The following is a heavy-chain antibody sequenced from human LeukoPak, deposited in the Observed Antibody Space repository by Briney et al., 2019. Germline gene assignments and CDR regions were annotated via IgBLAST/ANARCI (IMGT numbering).Heavy chain of an antibody. CDR2: INHSGST. D-gene: IGHD2-15*01. CDR1: GGSFSGYY. V-gene: IGHV4-34*01. CDR3: ARGSSGGWFDP. Sequence: ASETLSLTCAVYGGSFSGYYWSWLRQPPGKGLEWIGEINHSGSTNYNPSLKSLVTISVDTSKNQFSLKLTSVTAADTAVYYCARGSSGGWFDPWGQGTLVTVSS. J-gene: IGHJ5*02.